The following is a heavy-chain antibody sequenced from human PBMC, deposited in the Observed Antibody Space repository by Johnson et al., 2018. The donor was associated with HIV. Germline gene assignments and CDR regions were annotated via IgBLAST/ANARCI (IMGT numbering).Heavy chain of an antibody. V-gene: IGHV3-30*02. CDR2: IRYDGSNK. CDR3: ARGRASWELYDAFEI. J-gene: IGHJ3*02. CDR1: GFTFSSYG. Sequence: QVQLVESGGGVVQPGRSLRLSCAASGFTFSSYGIHWVRQAPGKGLEWVAFIRYDGSNKYYADSVKGRFTISRDNSKNTLYLQMSSLRAGDTAVYYCARGRASWELYDAFEIWGQGTMVIVSS. D-gene: IGHD1-26*01.